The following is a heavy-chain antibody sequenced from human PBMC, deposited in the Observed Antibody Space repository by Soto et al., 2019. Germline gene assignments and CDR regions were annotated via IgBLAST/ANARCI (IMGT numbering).Heavy chain of an antibody. Sequence: GLEWMGWISAYNGNTNYAQKLQGRVTMTTDTSTSTAYMELRSLRSDDTAVYFFERCSKRNDCDDAFDIWGQGTMLTVSS. D-gene: IGHD1-1*01. CDR2: ISAYNGNT. J-gene: IGHJ3*02. V-gene: IGHV1-18*01. CDR3: ERCSKRNDCDDAFDI.